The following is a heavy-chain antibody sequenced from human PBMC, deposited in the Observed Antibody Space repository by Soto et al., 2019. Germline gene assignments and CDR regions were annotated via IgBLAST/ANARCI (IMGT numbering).Heavy chain of an antibody. CDR2: ISYAGSDK. J-gene: IGHJ4*02. CDR1: GFTFSTYG. Sequence: PGGSLRLSCAASGFTFSTYGMHWVRQAPGKGLEWVAFISYAGSDKYYADSVKGRFTISRDNSKNTLNMQMSSLRAEDTAVYHCAKDSSGTSYEPSNFDYWGQGTLVTVSS. D-gene: IGHD1-7*01. CDR3: AKDSSGTSYEPSNFDY. V-gene: IGHV3-30*18.